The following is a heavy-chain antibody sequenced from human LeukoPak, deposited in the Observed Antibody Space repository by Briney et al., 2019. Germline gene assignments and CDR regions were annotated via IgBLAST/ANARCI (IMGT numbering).Heavy chain of an antibody. CDR1: GFTFSSYA. CDR3: ARESSTGCYDY. J-gene: IGHJ4*02. Sequence: GRSLRLSCAASGFTFSSYAMHWVRQAPGKGLGWVAVISYDGSNKYYADSVKGRFTISRDNSKNTLYLQMNSLRAEDTAVYYCARESSTGCYDYWGQGTLVTVSS. D-gene: IGHD2-2*01. V-gene: IGHV3-30*04. CDR2: ISYDGSNK.